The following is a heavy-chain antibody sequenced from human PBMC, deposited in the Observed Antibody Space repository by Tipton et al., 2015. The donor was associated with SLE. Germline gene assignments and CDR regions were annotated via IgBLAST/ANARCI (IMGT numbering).Heavy chain of an antibody. CDR3: ARGGLGVSYYYMDV. V-gene: IGHV4-59*01. D-gene: IGHD1-26*01. Sequence: TLSLTCTVSGGSISSYYWSWIRQPPGKGLEWIGYIYYSGSTNYNPSLKSRVTISVDTSKNQFSLKLSSVTAADTAVYYCARGGLGVSYYYMDVWGKGTTVTVSS. J-gene: IGHJ6*03. CDR1: GGSISSYY. CDR2: IYYSGST.